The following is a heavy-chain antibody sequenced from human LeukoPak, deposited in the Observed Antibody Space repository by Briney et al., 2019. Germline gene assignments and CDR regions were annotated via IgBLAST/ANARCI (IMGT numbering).Heavy chain of an antibody. Sequence: PGRSLRLSCAASGFTFSSYGMHWVRQAPGKGLEWVAVIWYDGSNKYYEDSVKGRFTISRDNSKNTLYLQMNSLRAEDTAVYYCARDFLEWLYADNYYYGMDVWGQGTTVTVSS. D-gene: IGHD3-3*01. CDR3: ARDFLEWLYADNYYYGMDV. J-gene: IGHJ6*02. CDR2: IWYDGSNK. V-gene: IGHV3-33*01. CDR1: GFTFSSYG.